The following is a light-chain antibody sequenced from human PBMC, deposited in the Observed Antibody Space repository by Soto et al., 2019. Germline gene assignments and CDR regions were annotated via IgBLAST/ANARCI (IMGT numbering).Light chain of an antibody. Sequence: QSVLTQPPSVSAAPGQKVTISCTGTSSDVGGYNYVSWYQQHPGKAPKLMIYEVSKRPSGVPDRFSGSKSGNTASLTVSGLQAEDEADYYCSSYAGSRLYVFGTGTKVTVL. V-gene: IGLV2-8*01. CDR1: SSDVGGYNY. CDR2: EVS. J-gene: IGLJ1*01. CDR3: SSYAGSRLYV.